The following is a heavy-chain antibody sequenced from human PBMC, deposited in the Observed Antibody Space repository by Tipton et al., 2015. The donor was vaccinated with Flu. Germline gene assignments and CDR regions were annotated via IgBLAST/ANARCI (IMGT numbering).Heavy chain of an antibody. J-gene: IGHJ6*02. CDR1: GDSISTTIYY. CDR2: IYYSGTT. CDR3: ARDLWNDRRAYYYYGVDV. Sequence: TLSLTCTVSGDSISTTIYYWGWVRQPPGKGLEWIGSIYYSGTTYYNPSLKSRVTISVDSSKNEFSLTLASLTAADTAVYYCARDLWNDRRAYYYYGVDVCGQGTTVTVSS. V-gene: IGHV4-39*07. D-gene: IGHD1-1*01.